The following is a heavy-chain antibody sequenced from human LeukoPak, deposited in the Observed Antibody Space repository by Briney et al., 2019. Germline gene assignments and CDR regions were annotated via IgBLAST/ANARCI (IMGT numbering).Heavy chain of an antibody. CDR2: ISWNSGSI. CDR3: AKDSVSEGMDV. CDR1: GFTFSDYY. J-gene: IGHJ6*03. D-gene: IGHD1-14*01. V-gene: IGHV3-9*01. Sequence: GGSLRLSCAASGFTFSDYYMSWIRQAPGKGLEWVSGISWNSGSIGYADSVKGRFTISRDNAKNSLYLQMNSLRAEDTALYYCAKDSVSEGMDVWGKGTTVTVSS.